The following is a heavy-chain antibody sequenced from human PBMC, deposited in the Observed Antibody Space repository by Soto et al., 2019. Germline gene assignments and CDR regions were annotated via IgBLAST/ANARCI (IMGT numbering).Heavy chain of an antibody. CDR2: IIPIFGTA. D-gene: IGHD3-10*01. CDR3: ARPIYGSGYYYYYGMDV. Sequence: SVKVSCKASGGTFSSYAISWVRQAPGQGLEWMGGIIPIFGTANYAQKFQGRVTITADKSTSTAYMELSSLRSEDTAVYYCARPIYGSGYYYYYGMDVWGQGTTVTVSS. V-gene: IGHV1-69*06. CDR1: GGTFSSYA. J-gene: IGHJ6*02.